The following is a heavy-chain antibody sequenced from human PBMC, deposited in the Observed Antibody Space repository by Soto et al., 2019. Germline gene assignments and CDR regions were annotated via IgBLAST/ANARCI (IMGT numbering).Heavy chain of an antibody. J-gene: IGHJ4*02. V-gene: IGHV3-21*01. CDR2: ISSSSSYI. CDR3: ARDQGIAVAHS. D-gene: IGHD6-19*01. CDR1: GFTFSSYS. Sequence: EVQLVESGGGLVKPGGSLRLSCAASGFTFSSYSMNWVRQAPGKGLEWVSSISSSSSYIYYADSVKGRFTISRDNAKNSPFPQMNSLRAEDTAVYYLARDQGIAVAHSWGQGTLVTVSS.